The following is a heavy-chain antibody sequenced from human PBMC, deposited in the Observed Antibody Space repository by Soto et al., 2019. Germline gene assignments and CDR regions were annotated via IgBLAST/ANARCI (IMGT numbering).Heavy chain of an antibody. V-gene: IGHV4-30-4*01. Sequence: SLSLACPVSGVSIRSGDYYWSWIRQPPGKGLEWIGYIYYSGSTYYNPSLKSRVTISVDTSKNQFSLKLSSVTAADTAVYYCARELVGAINWFDPWGQGTLVTVYS. J-gene: IGHJ5*02. CDR1: GVSIRSGDYY. CDR3: ARELVGAINWFDP. CDR2: IYYSGST. D-gene: IGHD1-26*01.